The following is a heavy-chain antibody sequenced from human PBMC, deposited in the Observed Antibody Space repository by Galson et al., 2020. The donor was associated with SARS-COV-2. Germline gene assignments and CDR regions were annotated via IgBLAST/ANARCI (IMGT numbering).Heavy chain of an antibody. CDR1: GYTFTSYA. CDR2: LNPGNGNT. Sequence: ASVKVSCKASGYTFTSYAMHWVRQDPGQRLEWMGWLNPGNGNTKNSQKFQGRVTITRDTSASTAYMELSSLRSEDTAVYYCARSHTGSGWYDYSYFYMDVWGKGTTVTVSS. CDR3: ARSHTGSGWYDYSYFYMDV. J-gene: IGHJ6*03. V-gene: IGHV1-3*01. D-gene: IGHD6-19*01.